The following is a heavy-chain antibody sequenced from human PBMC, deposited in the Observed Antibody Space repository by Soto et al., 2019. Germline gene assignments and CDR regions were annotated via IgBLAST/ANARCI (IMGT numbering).Heavy chain of an antibody. V-gene: IGHV3-23*01. J-gene: IGHJ6*02. D-gene: IGHD2-8*01. CDR1: GFTVNSHA. CDR3: TKSRRGVLMVYGFGGMDV. CDR2: ISGSGDGT. Sequence: GGSLRLSCAASGFTVNSHAMSWVRQAPGKGLEWVASISGSGDGTYYGDSVKGRFTISRDSSSSTLYLQMNNLRGEDTAVYFCTKSRRGVLMVYGFGGMDVWGQGTTVTVSS.